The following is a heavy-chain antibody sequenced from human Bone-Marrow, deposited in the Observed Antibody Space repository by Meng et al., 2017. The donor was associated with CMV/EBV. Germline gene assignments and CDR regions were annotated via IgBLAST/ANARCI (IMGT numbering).Heavy chain of an antibody. CDR3: ARDITGDHY. CDR2: IHYSGTN. V-gene: IGHV4-39*07. Sequence: SETLSLTCTVSGDSISSSIYYWGWIRQPPGKGLEWIASIHYSGTNYYNPSLKSRVTISVDTSKNQFSLKVTPVTAADTAVYYCARDITGDHYWGQGTLVTVSS. D-gene: IGHD7-27*01. CDR1: GDSISSSIYY. J-gene: IGHJ4*02.